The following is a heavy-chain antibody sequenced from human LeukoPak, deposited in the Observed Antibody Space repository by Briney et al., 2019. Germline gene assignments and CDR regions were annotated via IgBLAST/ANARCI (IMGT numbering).Heavy chain of an antibody. D-gene: IGHD2-15*01. CDR2: MYYSGST. J-gene: IGHJ3*02. CDR1: GGSISSYY. V-gene: IGHV4-59*01. Sequence: SETLSLTCTVSGGSISSYYWSWIRQPPGKGLEWIGSMYYSGSTNYNPSLKSRVTISVDTSKNQFSLKLSSVTAADTAIYYCATKVRGGFDIWGQGTMVTVSS. CDR3: ATKVRGGFDI.